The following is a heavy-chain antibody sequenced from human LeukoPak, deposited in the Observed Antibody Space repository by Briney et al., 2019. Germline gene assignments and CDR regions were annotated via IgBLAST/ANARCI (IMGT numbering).Heavy chain of an antibody. V-gene: IGHV3-23*01. Sequence: GGSLRLSCAASGFTFSNYAMSWVRQAPGRGLEWVAAISGSGGRTYYADSVKGRFAISRDNSKNTLHLQMNSLRAEDTAVYHCARQLGYCSDGSCYFDYWGQGTLVTVSS. D-gene: IGHD2-15*01. CDR2: ISGSGGRT. CDR1: GFTFSNYA. CDR3: ARQLGYCSDGSCYFDY. J-gene: IGHJ4*02.